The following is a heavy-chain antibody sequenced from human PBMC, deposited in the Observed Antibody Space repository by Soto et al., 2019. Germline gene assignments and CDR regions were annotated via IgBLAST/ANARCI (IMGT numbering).Heavy chain of an antibody. CDR2: ISYDGSNK. CDR1: GFTFSSYG. V-gene: IGHV3-30*18. Sequence: QVQLLESGGGVVQPGRSLRLSCAASGFTFSSYGMHWVRQAPGKGLEWVAVISYDGSNKYYADSVKGRFTISRDNSKNTLYLQMNSLRAEDTAVYYCAKQIAYGYYYYYYMDVWGKGTTVTVSS. J-gene: IGHJ6*03. D-gene: IGHD3-16*01. CDR3: AKQIAYGYYYYYYMDV.